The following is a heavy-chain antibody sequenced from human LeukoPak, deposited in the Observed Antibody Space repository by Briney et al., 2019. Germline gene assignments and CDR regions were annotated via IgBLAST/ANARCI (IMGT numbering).Heavy chain of an antibody. D-gene: IGHD6-19*01. CDR3: ARFEQWPSNDAFDI. CDR2: IYHSGST. J-gene: IGHJ3*02. Sequence: SETLSLTCTVSGGSITNSSYYWSWIRQPPGKGLEWIGYIYHSGSTYYNPSLKSRVTISVDRSKNQFSLKLSSVTAADTAAYYCARFEQWPSNDAFDIWGQGTMVTVSS. V-gene: IGHV4-30-2*01. CDR1: GGSITNSSYY.